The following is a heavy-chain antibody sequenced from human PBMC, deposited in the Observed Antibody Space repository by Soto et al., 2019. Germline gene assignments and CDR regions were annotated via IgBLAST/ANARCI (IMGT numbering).Heavy chain of an antibody. CDR3: ARPRYYYDSNTYSDGHPADY. Sequence: PGGSLRLSCAASGFTFSSYAMYWVRQAPGKGLEWMAFISHDGNNTYYADSVKGRFSISRDNSKNTLYLQMNSLRTEDTAMFYCARPRYYYDSNTYSDGHPADYWGLGTLVTVSS. D-gene: IGHD3-22*01. CDR1: GFTFSSYA. V-gene: IGHV3-30-3*01. J-gene: IGHJ4*02. CDR2: ISHDGNNT.